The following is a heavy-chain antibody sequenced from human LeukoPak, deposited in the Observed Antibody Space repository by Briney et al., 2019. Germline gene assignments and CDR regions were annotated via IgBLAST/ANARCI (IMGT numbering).Heavy chain of an antibody. J-gene: IGHJ3*02. V-gene: IGHV3-66*01. Sequence: GGSLRLSCAPSGFTVSSNYMSWVRQAPGKGLEWVSVIYSGGSTYYADSVKGRFSISRDNSKNTLYLQMNSLRAEDTAVHYCATREYYDSSGYNDALDIWGQGTKVTVSS. CDR2: IYSGGST. D-gene: IGHD3-22*01. CDR1: GFTVSSNY. CDR3: ATREYYDSSGYNDALDI.